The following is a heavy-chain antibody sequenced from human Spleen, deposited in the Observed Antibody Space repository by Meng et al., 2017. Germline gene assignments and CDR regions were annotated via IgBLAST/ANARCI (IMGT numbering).Heavy chain of an antibody. D-gene: IGHD5-24*01. CDR3: AWSREGYNFNALDI. CDR2: IWYDGSNK. V-gene: IGHV3-33*01. Sequence: GGSLRLSCAASGFTFSSYGMHWVRQAPGKGLEWVAVIWYDGSNKYYADSVKGRFTISRDNSKNTLYLQMNSLRAEDTAVYYCAWSREGYNFNALDIWGQGTMVTVSS. J-gene: IGHJ3*02. CDR1: GFTFSSYG.